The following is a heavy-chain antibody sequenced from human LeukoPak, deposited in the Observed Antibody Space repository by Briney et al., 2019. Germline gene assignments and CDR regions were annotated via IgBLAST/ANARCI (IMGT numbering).Heavy chain of an antibody. D-gene: IGHD3-3*01. J-gene: IGHJ6*04. Sequence: GGSLRLSCAASGFSFDDSAMHWVRQAPGKGLEWVSGISWNSGRLGYADSVKGRFTISRDNANNSLYLQMNSLRPEDIALYYCAKSTYYDIWSGYMDVWGKGTTVTVSS. CDR1: GFSFDDSA. CDR3: AKSTYYDIWSGYMDV. V-gene: IGHV3-9*03. CDR2: ISWNSGRL.